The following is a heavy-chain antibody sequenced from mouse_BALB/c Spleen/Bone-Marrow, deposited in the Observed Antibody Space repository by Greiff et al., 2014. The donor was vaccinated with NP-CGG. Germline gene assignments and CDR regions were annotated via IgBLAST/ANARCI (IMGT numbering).Heavy chain of an antibody. Sequence: EVMLVESGGGLVQPGGSRKLSCAASGFTFSNFGMHWVRQAPEKGLEWDAYISGGSSSIYYGDTVKGRFTISRDNPKNTLFLQMTSLRSEDTAMYFCSRGEDYDGYAMDYWGQGTSITVSS. CDR2: ISGGSSSI. J-gene: IGHJ4*01. CDR3: SRGEDYDGYAMDY. V-gene: IGHV5-17*02. D-gene: IGHD2-4*01. CDR1: GFTFSNFG.